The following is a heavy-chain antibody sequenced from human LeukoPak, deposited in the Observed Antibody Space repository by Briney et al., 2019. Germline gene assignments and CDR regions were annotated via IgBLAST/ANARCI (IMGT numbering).Heavy chain of an antibody. D-gene: IGHD3-10*01. CDR2: INHSGST. J-gene: IGHJ5*02. CDR1: GGSISSGGYY. Sequence: SETLSLTCTVSGGSISSGGYYWSWIRQPPGKGLEWIGEINHSGSTNYNPSLKSRVTISVDTSKNQFSLKLSSVTAADTAVYYCARGAFSYGSGSYHNWFDPWGQGTLVTVSS. CDR3: ARGAFSYGSGSYHNWFDP. V-gene: IGHV4-39*07.